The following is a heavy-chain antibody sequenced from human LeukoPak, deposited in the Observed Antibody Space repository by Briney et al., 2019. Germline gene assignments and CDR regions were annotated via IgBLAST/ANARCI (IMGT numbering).Heavy chain of an antibody. D-gene: IGHD3-22*01. J-gene: IGHJ4*02. CDR1: GGSISSGENY. V-gene: IGHV4-30-4*01. Sequence: PSETLSLTCTVSGGSISSGENYRSWIRQPPGKGLEWIGYIYYSGSTYYNPSLKSRVTISVDTSKNQFSLKLSSVTAADTAVYYCARAKGGRYYDTRGFDYWGQGTLVTVSS. CDR2: IYYSGST. CDR3: ARAKGGRYYDTRGFDY.